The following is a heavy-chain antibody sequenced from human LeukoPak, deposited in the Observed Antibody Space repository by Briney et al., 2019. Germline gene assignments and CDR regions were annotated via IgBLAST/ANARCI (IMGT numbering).Heavy chain of an antibody. CDR2: IIPILGTA. V-gene: IGHV1-69*10. J-gene: IGHJ5*02. CDR1: GGTFSSYA. D-gene: IGHD3-9*01. Sequence: SVQVSCRATGGTFSSYAISWVRQAPGQGLAWMGGIIPILGTANYAQKFQGRVTITADKYTSTAYMELSSLRSEDTAVYYCARCLSYDILTGLPNWFDPWGQGTLVTVSS. CDR3: ARCLSYDILTGLPNWFDP.